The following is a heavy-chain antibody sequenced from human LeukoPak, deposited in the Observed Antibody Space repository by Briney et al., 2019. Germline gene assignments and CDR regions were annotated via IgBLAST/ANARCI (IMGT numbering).Heavy chain of an antibody. J-gene: IGHJ3*02. Sequence: GASVKVSCKASGYPFINYYVHWVRQAPGQGRGWRGVMNPGVGSTIYAQKFQGRVTMTRDTSSSTVFMELSSLTSDDIAVYSCAKDGGSTGWPYGAFDMWGQGTLVTVSS. D-gene: IGHD6-19*01. CDR2: MNPGVGST. V-gene: IGHV1-46*01. CDR3: AKDGGSTGWPYGAFDM. CDR1: GYPFINYY.